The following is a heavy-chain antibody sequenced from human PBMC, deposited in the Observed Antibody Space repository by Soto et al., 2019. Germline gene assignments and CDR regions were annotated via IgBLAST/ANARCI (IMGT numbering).Heavy chain of an antibody. CDR1: GGSISSYY. D-gene: IGHD3-22*01. CDR2: IYYSGST. Sequence: QVQLQESGPGLVKPSETLSLTCTVSGGSISSYYWSWIRQPPGKGLEWIGYIYYSGSTNYNPSLKSRVTISVDPSKNQFSLKLSSVTAADTAVYYCARYYYDSSGYANDAFDIWGQGTMVTVSS. J-gene: IGHJ3*02. CDR3: ARYYYDSSGYANDAFDI. V-gene: IGHV4-59*01.